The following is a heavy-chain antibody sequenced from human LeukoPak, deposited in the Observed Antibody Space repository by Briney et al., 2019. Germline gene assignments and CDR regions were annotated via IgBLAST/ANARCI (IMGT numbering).Heavy chain of an antibody. CDR2: ISSSGSTI. CDR3: AKTRGTITDYYYYYMDV. Sequence: GGSLRLSCAASGFTFSDYYMSWIRQAPGKGLEWVSYISSSGSTIYYADSVKGRFTISRDNSKNTLYLQMNSLRAEDTAVYYCAKTRGTITDYYYYYMDVWGKGTTVTVSS. D-gene: IGHD1-14*01. CDR1: GFTFSDYY. J-gene: IGHJ6*03. V-gene: IGHV3-11*01.